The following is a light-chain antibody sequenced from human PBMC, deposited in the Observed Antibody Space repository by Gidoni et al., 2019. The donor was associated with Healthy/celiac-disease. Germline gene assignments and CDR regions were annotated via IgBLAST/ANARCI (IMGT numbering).Light chain of an antibody. CDR1: QDISNY. CDR2: DAS. Sequence: DIQMTQSPSSLSASVGDRVTITCQASQDISNYLNWYQHKPGKATKLLIYDASKLETGVPSRFSGSGSGTDFTFTISSLQPEDIATYYCQQYDNLPLTFGGGTKVEIK. CDR3: QQYDNLPLT. J-gene: IGKJ4*01. V-gene: IGKV1-33*01.